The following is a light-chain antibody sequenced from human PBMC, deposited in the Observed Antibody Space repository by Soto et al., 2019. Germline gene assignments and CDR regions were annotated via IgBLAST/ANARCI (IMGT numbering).Light chain of an antibody. Sequence: DIQMTQSPSSLSASVGDRVTITCRASQSINSYLNWYQQESGKAPKLLIHSTSSLQSGVPSRFSGRGSGTDFTLTITSLQPGDFVTYYCQQSYSTPWTFGQGTKVEFK. CDR2: STS. CDR1: QSINSY. CDR3: QQSYSTPWT. V-gene: IGKV1-39*01. J-gene: IGKJ1*01.